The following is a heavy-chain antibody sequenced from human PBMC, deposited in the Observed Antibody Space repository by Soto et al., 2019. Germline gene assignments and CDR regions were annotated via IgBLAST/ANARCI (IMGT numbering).Heavy chain of an antibody. D-gene: IGHD3-3*01. CDR2: IYYSGST. Sequence: SETLSLTCTVSGGSISSSSYSWGWIRQPPGKGPEWIGSIYYSGSTYYNPSLKSRVTISVDTSKNQFSLKLSAVTAADTAVYYCARRFYDFWSGYDFPVYFDYWGQGTLVTVSS. CDR1: GGSISSSSYS. CDR3: ARRFYDFWSGYDFPVYFDY. J-gene: IGHJ4*02. V-gene: IGHV4-39*01.